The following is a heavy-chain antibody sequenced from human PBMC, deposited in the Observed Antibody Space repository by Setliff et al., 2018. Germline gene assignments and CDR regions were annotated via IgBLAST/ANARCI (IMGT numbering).Heavy chain of an antibody. CDR3: ARQKSTGSGNNWFDP. V-gene: IGHV5-51*01. J-gene: IGHJ5*02. D-gene: IGHD3-10*01. CDR1: GFSFTDFW. CDR2: IYAGDSDT. Sequence: PGESLKISCKGSGFSFTDFWIGWVRQMPGKGLEWMGLIYAGDSDTRYNPSFQGRVTMSADKSINTAYLQWSSLKASDTAIYHCARQKSTGSGNNWFDPWGQGTLVTVSS.